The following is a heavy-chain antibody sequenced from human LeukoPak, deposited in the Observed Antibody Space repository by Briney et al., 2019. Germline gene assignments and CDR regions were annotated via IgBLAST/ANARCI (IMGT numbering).Heavy chain of an antibody. V-gene: IGHV4-59*01. Sequence: PSETLSLTCTVSSASISNYYWSWIRQPPGKGLEWIGYIYYSGNTDYNPSLKRRVTMSVATSRNQFSLRLTSVTAADTAVYYCARVSDISGYYYYFDYWGQGTLVTVSS. D-gene: IGHD3-22*01. CDR3: ARVSDISGYYYYFDY. J-gene: IGHJ4*02. CDR1: SASISNYY. CDR2: IYYSGNT.